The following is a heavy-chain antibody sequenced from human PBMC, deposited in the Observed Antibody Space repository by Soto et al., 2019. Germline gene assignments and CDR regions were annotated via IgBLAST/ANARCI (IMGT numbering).Heavy chain of an antibody. V-gene: IGHV1-3*01. CDR1: GYTFTSYA. CDR3: ARGGLVISYY. D-gene: IGHD3-9*01. Sequence: QVQLVQSGAEVKKPGASVKVSCKASGYTFTSYAMHWVRQAPGQRLEWMGWINAGSGNTKYSQKFQGRVTITRDTSASTAYMELSSLRSEDTAVYYCARGGLVISYYWGQGTLVTVSS. J-gene: IGHJ4*02. CDR2: INAGSGNT.